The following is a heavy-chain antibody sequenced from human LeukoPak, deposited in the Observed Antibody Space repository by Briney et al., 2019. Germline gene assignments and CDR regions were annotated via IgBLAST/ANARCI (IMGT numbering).Heavy chain of an antibody. J-gene: IGHJ4*02. D-gene: IGHD6-19*01. CDR3: ARYSSGWYGFDY. Sequence: SETLSLTCTVSGGSISSYYWSWIRQPPGEGLEWIGYIYYSGSTNYNPSLKSRVSISVDTSKKQFSLRLSSVTAADTAVYYCARYSSGWYGFDYWGQGTLVTVSS. CDR2: IYYSGST. CDR1: GGSISSYY. V-gene: IGHV4-59*01.